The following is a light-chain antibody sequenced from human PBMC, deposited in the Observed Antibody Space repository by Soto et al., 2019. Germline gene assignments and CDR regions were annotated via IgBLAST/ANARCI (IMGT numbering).Light chain of an antibody. CDR1: KSDIGVYDF. CDR2: GVV. J-gene: IGLJ1*01. V-gene: IGLV2-8*01. Sequence: QSALTQPPSASGSPGQSVTISCTGTKSDIGVYDFVSWYQHHPGKAPRLIIYGVVQRPSGVPDRFSGSKSGNTASLTVSGLQAADEADYFCKSYAGSNTYVFGSGTQLTVL. CDR3: KSYAGSNTYV.